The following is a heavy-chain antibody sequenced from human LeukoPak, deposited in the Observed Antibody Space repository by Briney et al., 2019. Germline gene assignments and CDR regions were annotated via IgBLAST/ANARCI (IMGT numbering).Heavy chain of an antibody. Sequence: SETLSLTCTVSGGSISSYYWSWIRQPPGKGLEWIGYIYYSGSTNYNPSLKSRVTISVDTSKNQFSLKLSSVTAADTAVYYCARHIDIAATPLDYWGQGTLVTVSS. J-gene: IGHJ4*02. CDR3: ARHIDIAATPLDY. CDR2: IYYSGST. V-gene: IGHV4-59*08. D-gene: IGHD6-13*01. CDR1: GGSISSYY.